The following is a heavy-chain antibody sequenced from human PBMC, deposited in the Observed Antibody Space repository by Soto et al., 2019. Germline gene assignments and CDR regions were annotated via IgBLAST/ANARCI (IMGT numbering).Heavy chain of an antibody. J-gene: IGHJ4*02. D-gene: IGHD3-22*01. CDR3: TTDLTPSGYFGY. CDR1: GFTFSNAW. Sequence: GGSLRLSCVASGFTFSNAWMSWVRQAPGKGLEWVGRIKSKTDGGTTDYAAPVKGRFTISRDDSKNTLYLQMNSLKTEDTAVYYCTTDLTPSGYFGYWGQGTLVTVSS. CDR2: IKSKTDGGTT. V-gene: IGHV3-15*01.